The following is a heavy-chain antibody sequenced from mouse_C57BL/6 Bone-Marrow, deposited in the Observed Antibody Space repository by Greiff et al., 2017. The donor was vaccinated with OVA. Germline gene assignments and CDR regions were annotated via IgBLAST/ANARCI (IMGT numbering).Heavy chain of an antibody. J-gene: IGHJ1*03. CDR2: IYIGNGYT. V-gene: IGHV1-58*01. CDR3: ARPYYGNYHWYFDV. Sequence: VQLKESGAELVRPGSSVKMSCKTSGYTFTSYGINWVKQRPGQGLEWIGYIYIGNGYTEYNEKFKGKATLTSDTSSSTAYMQLSSLTSEDSAIYFCARPYYGNYHWYFDVWGTGTTVTVSS. D-gene: IGHD2-10*01. CDR1: GYTFTSYG.